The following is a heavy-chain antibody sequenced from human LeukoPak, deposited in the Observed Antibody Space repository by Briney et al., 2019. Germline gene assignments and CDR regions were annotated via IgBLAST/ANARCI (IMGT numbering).Heavy chain of an antibody. CDR1: GGSISNYY. CDR2: IYYSGST. V-gene: IGHV4-59*01. J-gene: IGHJ3*02. CDR3: ARGPLDI. Sequence: SETLSLTCTVSGGSISNYYWSWIRQPPGKGLEWIGYIYYSGSTNYNPSLKSRVTISVDTSKNQFSLKLSSVTAADTAVYYCARGPLDIWGQGTMVTVSS.